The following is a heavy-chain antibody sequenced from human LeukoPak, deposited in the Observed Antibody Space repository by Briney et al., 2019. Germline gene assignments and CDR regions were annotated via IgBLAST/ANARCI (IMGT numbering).Heavy chain of an antibody. D-gene: IGHD1-7*01. V-gene: IGHV4-34*01. CDR3: ARGIGTTNFDY. CDR1: GGSFSGYY. Sequence: SETQSLTCAVYGGSFSGYYWSWIRQPPGKGLEWIGEINHSGSTNYNPSLKSRVTISVDTSKNQFSLKLSSVTAADTAVYYCARGIGTTNFDYWGQGALVTVSS. J-gene: IGHJ4*02. CDR2: INHSGST.